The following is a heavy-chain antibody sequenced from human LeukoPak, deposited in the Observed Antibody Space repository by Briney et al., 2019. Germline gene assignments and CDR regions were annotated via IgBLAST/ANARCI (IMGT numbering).Heavy chain of an antibody. CDR1: GFTFSKYT. CDR2: IYGGGSGST. J-gene: IGHJ4*02. CDR3: AKDFTPDGIWDIDC. V-gene: IGHV3-23*01. Sequence: GGSLRLSCVASGFTFSKYTMSWVRQAPGKGLEWVSGIYGGGSGSTFYAESVKGRFTISRDNSKNTLYPQMNSLRDEDTAIYYCAKDFTPDGIWDIDCWGRGTLITVSS. D-gene: IGHD1-14*01.